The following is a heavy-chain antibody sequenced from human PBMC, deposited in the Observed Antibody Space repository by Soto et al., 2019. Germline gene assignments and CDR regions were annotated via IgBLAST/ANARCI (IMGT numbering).Heavy chain of an antibody. D-gene: IGHD3-3*01. V-gene: IGHV4-59*01. Sequence: SSETLSLTCTVSGGSISSYYWSWIRQPPEKGLEWIGYIYYSGSTNYNPSLKSRVTISVDTSKNQFSLKLSSVTAADTAVYYCARDLYYDFWSGQEYYYYYYGMDVWGQGTTVTVSS. CDR3: ARDLYYDFWSGQEYYYYYYGMDV. CDR1: GGSISSYY. CDR2: IYYSGST. J-gene: IGHJ6*02.